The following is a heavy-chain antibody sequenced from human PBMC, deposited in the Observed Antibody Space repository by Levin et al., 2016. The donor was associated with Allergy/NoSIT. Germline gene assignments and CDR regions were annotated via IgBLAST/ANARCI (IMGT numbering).Heavy chain of an antibody. CDR3: ARVGTKAFDI. Sequence: GESLKISCKGSGYSFTSYWISWVRQMPGKGLEWMGRIDPSDSYTNYSPSFQGHVTISADKSISTAYLQWSSLKASDTAVYYCARVGTKAFDIWGQGTMVTVSS. J-gene: IGHJ3*02. D-gene: IGHD1/OR15-1a*01. CDR2: IDPSDSYT. CDR1: GYSFTSYW. V-gene: IGHV5-10-1*01.